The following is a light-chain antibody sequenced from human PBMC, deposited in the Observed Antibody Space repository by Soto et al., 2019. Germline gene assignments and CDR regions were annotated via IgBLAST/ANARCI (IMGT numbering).Light chain of an antibody. CDR2: DVS. Sequence: DIQMTQSPSTLSASVGDRVTITCRASQTIERWLAWYQQKPGKAPKLLLYDVSSLESGVPSRFSGSGSGTVFILTINGLQPDDFATYFCQQFKSGTWTFGQGTKVEVK. J-gene: IGKJ1*01. V-gene: IGKV1-5*01. CDR1: QTIERW. CDR3: QQFKSGTWT.